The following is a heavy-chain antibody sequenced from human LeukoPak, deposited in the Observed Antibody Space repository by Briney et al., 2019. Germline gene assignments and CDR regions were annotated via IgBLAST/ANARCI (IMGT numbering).Heavy chain of an antibody. V-gene: IGHV3-23*01. CDR2: ISGSGGRT. J-gene: IGHJ3*02. Sequence: GGSLRLPCAAAGFTFSSYAMTWVRQAPGKGLEWVSSISGSGGRTHYADSVKGRFTISRDNSKNTLYLQMNSLKAEDTAVYYCAKDPNGDYVGAYDSWGQGTVVTVST. D-gene: IGHD4-17*01. CDR1: GFTFSSYA. CDR3: AKDPNGDYVGAYDS.